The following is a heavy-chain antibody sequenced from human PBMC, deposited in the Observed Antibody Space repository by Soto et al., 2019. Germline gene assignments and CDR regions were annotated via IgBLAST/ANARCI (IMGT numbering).Heavy chain of an antibody. Sequence: PGGSLRLSCAASGFTFSSYGMHWVRQAPGKGLEWVAVISYDGSNKYYADSVKGRFTISRDNSKNTLYLQMNSLRAEDTAVYYCAKEGGDCSSTSCYYLDYWGQGTLVTVSS. V-gene: IGHV3-30*18. CDR2: ISYDGSNK. CDR3: AKEGGDCSSTSCYYLDY. D-gene: IGHD2-2*01. J-gene: IGHJ4*02. CDR1: GFTFSSYG.